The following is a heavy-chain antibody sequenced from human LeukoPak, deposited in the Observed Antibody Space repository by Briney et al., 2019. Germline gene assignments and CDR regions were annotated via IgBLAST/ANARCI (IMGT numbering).Heavy chain of an antibody. Sequence: ASVKVSCKASGYTFTSYAMNWVRQAPGQGLDWMGWINTNTGNPTYAQGFTGRFVFSLDTSLSTAYLQISSLKAEDTAVYYCAREFHGGAFDIWGQGTMVTVSS. CDR3: AREFHGGAFDI. V-gene: IGHV7-4-1*02. CDR2: INTNTGNP. D-gene: IGHD2-15*01. CDR1: GYTFTSYA. J-gene: IGHJ3*02.